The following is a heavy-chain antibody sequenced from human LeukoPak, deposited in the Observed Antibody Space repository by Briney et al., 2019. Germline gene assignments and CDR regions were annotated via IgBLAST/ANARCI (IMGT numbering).Heavy chain of an antibody. Sequence: SETLSLTCTVSGGSISSYYWSWIRQPAGKGLEWIRRIYTSGSTNYNPSLKSRVTMSVDTSKNQFSLKLSSVTAADTAVYYCARHEYSGSYYGLSWFDPWGQGTLVTVSS. J-gene: IGHJ5*02. CDR1: GGSISSYY. D-gene: IGHD1-26*01. CDR2: IYTSGST. CDR3: ARHEYSGSYYGLSWFDP. V-gene: IGHV4-4*07.